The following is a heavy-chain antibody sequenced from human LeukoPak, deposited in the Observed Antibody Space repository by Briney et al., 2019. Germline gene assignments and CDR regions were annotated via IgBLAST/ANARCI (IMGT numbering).Heavy chain of an antibody. CDR3: ARGYRIVLMVYAMRENWFDP. D-gene: IGHD2-8*01. J-gene: IGHJ5*02. CDR2: INHSGST. Sequence: PSETLSLTCAVYGGSFSGYYWSWIRQPPGKGLEWIGEINHSGSTNYNPSLKSRVTISVDTSKNQFSLKLSSVTAADTAVYYCARGYRIVLMVYAMRENWFDPWGQGTLVTVSS. CDR1: GGSFSGYY. V-gene: IGHV4-34*01.